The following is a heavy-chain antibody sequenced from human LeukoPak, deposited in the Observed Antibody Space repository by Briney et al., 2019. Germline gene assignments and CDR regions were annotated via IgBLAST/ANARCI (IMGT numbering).Heavy chain of an antibody. Sequence: GRSLRLSCAASGFTISSYGIHWVRQAPGKGLEWVAVISYDGSNKYYADSVKGRFTISRDNSKNTPYLQMNSLRAVDTAVYYCANVSPPFDYWGQGTLVTVSS. CDR2: ISYDGSNK. D-gene: IGHD5/OR15-5a*01. CDR1: GFTISSYG. CDR3: ANVSPPFDY. J-gene: IGHJ4*02. V-gene: IGHV3-30*18.